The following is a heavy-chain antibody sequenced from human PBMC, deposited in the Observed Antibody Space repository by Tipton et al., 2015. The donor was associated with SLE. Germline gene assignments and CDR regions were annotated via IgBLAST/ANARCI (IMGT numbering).Heavy chain of an antibody. D-gene: IGHD3-3*01. J-gene: IGHJ4*02. V-gene: IGHV4-59*01. CDR1: GGSFSSYY. CDR3: ASSYDFWSGYFDY. Sequence: TLSLTCAVYGGSFSSYYWSWIRQPPGKGLEWIGYIYYSGSTNYNPSLKSRVTISVDTSKNQFSLKLSSVTAADTAVYYCASSYDFWSGYFDYWGQGTLVTVSS. CDR2: IYYSGST.